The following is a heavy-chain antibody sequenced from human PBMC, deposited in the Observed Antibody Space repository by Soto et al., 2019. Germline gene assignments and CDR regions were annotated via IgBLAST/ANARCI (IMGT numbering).Heavy chain of an antibody. J-gene: IGHJ4*02. CDR1: GGSISSYY. CDR2: IYYSGST. Sequence: SETLSLTCTVSGGSISSYYWGGIRQPPGKGLEWIGYIYYSGSTNYNPPLKSRVTISVDTSKNQFSLKLSSVTAADTAVYYCARTPSSGWYWDFDYWGQGTLVTVSS. V-gene: IGHV4-59*01. CDR3: ARTPSSGWYWDFDY. D-gene: IGHD6-19*01.